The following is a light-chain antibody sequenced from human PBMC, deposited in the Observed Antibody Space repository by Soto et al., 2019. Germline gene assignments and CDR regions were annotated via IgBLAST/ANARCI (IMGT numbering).Light chain of an antibody. V-gene: IGLV1-51*02. Sequence: QSVLTQPPSLSAAPGQKVTISCSGSSSNIGNNYVSWYQQLPGTAPKVLIYENNKRPSGIPDRFSGSKSGTSATLGITGLQTGDEADYYCGTWDSSLSAYVFGTGTKVTVL. CDR2: ENN. J-gene: IGLJ1*01. CDR3: GTWDSSLSAYV. CDR1: SSNIGNNY.